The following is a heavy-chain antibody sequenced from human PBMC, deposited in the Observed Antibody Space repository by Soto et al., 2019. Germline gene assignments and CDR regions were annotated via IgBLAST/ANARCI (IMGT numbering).Heavy chain of an antibody. CDR2: MYYTGNK. CDR3: ARRSSSSLGSLFDP. Sequence: SETLSLTCTVSGGSISSSTYYWCWIRQPPGKGLEWIGAMYYTGNKNYNPSLESRVTMSVDTSKNQFSLKLSSVTPTDTAVYYCARRSSSSLGSLFDPWGRGILVTVSS. J-gene: IGHJ5*02. D-gene: IGHD6-6*01. CDR1: GGSISSSTYY. V-gene: IGHV4-39*01.